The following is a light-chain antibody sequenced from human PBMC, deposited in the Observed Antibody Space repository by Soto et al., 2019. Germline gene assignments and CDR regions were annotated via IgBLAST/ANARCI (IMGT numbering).Light chain of an antibody. Sequence: DIQLTQSPSFLSASVGDRVTITCRASQGISSYLAWYQQKPGKAPKLLIYAASTLQSGVPSRFSGSGSGTEFTLTISSLQPEYFATSYCQQLNSYPITFGQGTRLEIK. CDR2: AAS. V-gene: IGKV1-9*01. J-gene: IGKJ5*01. CDR3: QQLNSYPIT. CDR1: QGISSY.